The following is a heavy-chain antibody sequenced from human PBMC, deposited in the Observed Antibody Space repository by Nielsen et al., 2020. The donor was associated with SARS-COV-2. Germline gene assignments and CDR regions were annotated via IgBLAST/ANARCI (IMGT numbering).Heavy chain of an antibody. V-gene: IGHV2-5*02. CDR3: AHRKYGDYTFDY. D-gene: IGHD4-17*01. CDR1: GFSLSTSGVG. Sequence: SGPTLVKPTQTLTLTCTFSGFSLSTSGVGVGWIRQPPGQALEWLALIFWDDDKRYSPPLKSRLTITKDTSKNQMVLTMTNMDPVDTATYYCAHRKYGDYTFDYWGQGTLVTVSS. CDR2: IFWDDDK. J-gene: IGHJ4*02.